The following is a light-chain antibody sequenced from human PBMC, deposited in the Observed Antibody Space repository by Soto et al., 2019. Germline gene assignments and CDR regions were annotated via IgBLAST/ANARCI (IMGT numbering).Light chain of an antibody. V-gene: IGKV1-27*01. CDR2: AAS. Sequence: DFQLTQSPSSLSASIGDTVTISCRASQGIASYLAWYQHKPGKSPRLLIYAASILQTGVPSRFSGRRSDSVFTDFSLTITSLPPADFEVYYCQNYNTAPFTFGPGTKVDL. J-gene: IGKJ3*01. CDR1: QGIASY. CDR3: QNYNTAPFT.